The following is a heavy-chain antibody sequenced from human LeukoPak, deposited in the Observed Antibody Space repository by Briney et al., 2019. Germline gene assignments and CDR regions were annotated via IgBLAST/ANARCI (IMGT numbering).Heavy chain of an antibody. Sequence: SETLSLTCAVYGGSFSGYYWGWIRQPPGKGLEWIGEINNSGSTNCNPSLKSRVTISVDTSKNQFSLKLSAVTVSYTAVYYCARRRGAVALWGQGTMVTVSS. J-gene: IGHJ3*01. D-gene: IGHD4-23*01. CDR1: GGSFSGYY. CDR2: INNSGST. V-gene: IGHV4-34*01. CDR3: ARRRGAVAL.